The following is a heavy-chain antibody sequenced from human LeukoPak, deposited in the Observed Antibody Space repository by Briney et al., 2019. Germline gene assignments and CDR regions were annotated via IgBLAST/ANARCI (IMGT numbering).Heavy chain of an antibody. CDR2: INPSGGST. Sequence: ASVKVSCKASGYTFIRYYMHWVRQAPGQGLEWMGIINPSGGSTSYAQKFQGRVTMTRDTSTSTVYMELSRLRSEDTAVYYCAKGTSGSYFDYWGQGTLVTVSS. CDR3: AKGTSGSYFDY. J-gene: IGHJ4*02. D-gene: IGHD1-26*01. V-gene: IGHV1-46*01. CDR1: GYTFIRYY.